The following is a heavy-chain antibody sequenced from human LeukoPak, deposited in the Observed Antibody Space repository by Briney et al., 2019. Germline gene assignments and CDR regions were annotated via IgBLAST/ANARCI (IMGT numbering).Heavy chain of an antibody. CDR2: ISSSSSYI. Sequence: PGGSLRLSCAASGFIFSSYTMNWVRQAPGKGLEWVSSISSSSSYIYYADSVEGRFTISRDNAKNSLYLQMNSLRAEDTAVYYCARESLRVVGATTVDSWGQGTLVTVSS. CDR1: GFIFSSYT. V-gene: IGHV3-21*01. J-gene: IGHJ4*02. D-gene: IGHD1-26*01. CDR3: ARESLRVVGATTVDS.